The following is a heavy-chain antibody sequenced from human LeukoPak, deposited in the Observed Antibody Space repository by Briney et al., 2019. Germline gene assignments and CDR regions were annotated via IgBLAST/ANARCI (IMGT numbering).Heavy chain of an antibody. J-gene: IGHJ4*02. CDR2: ITISGTYI. CDR3: TRDLSATARAYDY. D-gene: IGHD1-26*01. Sequence: GGSLRLSCAASGFILSDYNMNWVRQAPGKGLEWVSFITISGTYITYADSVKDRFTISRDNAKNSLYLQMNSLRAEDTAVYYCTRDLSATARAYDYWGQGTLVTVSS. CDR1: GFILSDYN. V-gene: IGHV3-21*01.